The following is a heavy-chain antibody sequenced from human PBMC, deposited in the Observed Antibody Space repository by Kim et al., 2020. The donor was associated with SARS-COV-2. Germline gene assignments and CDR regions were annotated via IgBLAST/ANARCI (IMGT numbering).Heavy chain of an antibody. CDR1: GYTFTSYG. Sequence: ASVKVSCKASGYTFTSYGISWVRQAPGQGLEWMGWISAYNGNTNYAQKLQGRVTMTTDTSTSTAYMELRSLRSDDTAVYYCARDWGRGRWKTEPDYWGQGTLVTVSS. CDR2: ISAYNGNT. CDR3: ARDWGRGRWKTEPDY. J-gene: IGHJ4*02. V-gene: IGHV1-18*01. D-gene: IGHD3-16*01.